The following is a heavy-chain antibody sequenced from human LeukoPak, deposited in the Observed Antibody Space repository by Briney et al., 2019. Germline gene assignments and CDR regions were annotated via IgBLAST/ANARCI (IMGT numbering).Heavy chain of an antibody. CDR3: ARHLALGAKPLVGAPDY. Sequence: SETLSLTCTVSGGSISSSSYYWGWIRQPPGKGLEWIGSIYYNGSTYYNPSLKSRVTISVDTSKNQFSLKLSSVTAADTAVYYCARHLALGAKPLVGAPDYWGQGTLVTVSS. CDR1: GGSISSSSYY. J-gene: IGHJ4*02. V-gene: IGHV4-39*01. D-gene: IGHD1-26*01. CDR2: IYYNGST.